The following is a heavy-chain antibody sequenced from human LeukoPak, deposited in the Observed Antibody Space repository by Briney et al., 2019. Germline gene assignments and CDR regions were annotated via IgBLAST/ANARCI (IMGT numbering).Heavy chain of an antibody. CDR2: IWYDGSNK. Sequence: GRSLRLSCAASGFTFSSYGMHWVRQAPGKGLEWVAVIWYDGSNKYYADSVKGRFTISRDNSKNTLYLQMNSLRAEDTAVYYCARGITFGGAIPLRYYFDYWGQGTLVTVSS. D-gene: IGHD3-16*02. V-gene: IGHV3-33*01. CDR1: GFTFSSYG. CDR3: ARGITFGGAIPLRYYFDY. J-gene: IGHJ4*02.